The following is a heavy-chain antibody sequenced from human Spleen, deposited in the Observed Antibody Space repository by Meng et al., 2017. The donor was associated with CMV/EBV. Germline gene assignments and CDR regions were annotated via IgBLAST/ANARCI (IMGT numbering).Heavy chain of an antibody. CDR2: IRYDGSNK. CDR1: GFTFDDYA. V-gene: IGHV3-30*02. CDR3: AKVQAEGRTIFGGMDV. J-gene: IGHJ6*02. Sequence: GGSLRLSCVVFGFTFDDYAMHWVRQAPGKGLEWVAFIRYDGSNKYYADSVKGRFTISRDNSKNTLYLQMNSLRAEDTAVYYCAKVQAEGRTIFGGMDVWGQGTTVTVSS. D-gene: IGHD3-3*01.